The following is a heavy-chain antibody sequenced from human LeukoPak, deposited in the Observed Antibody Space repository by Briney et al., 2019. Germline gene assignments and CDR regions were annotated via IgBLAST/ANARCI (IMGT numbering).Heavy chain of an antibody. CDR3: AKDLDRFGEEAFDI. CDR1: GFTFDDYA. J-gene: IGHJ3*02. CDR2: ISWNSGSI. V-gene: IGHV3-9*01. D-gene: IGHD3-10*01. Sequence: GGSLRLSCAASGFTFDDYAMHWVRQAPGKGLEWVSGISWNSGSIGYADSVKGRFTISRDNAKNSLYLQMNSLRAEDTALYYCAKDLDRFGEEAFDIWGQGTMVTVSS.